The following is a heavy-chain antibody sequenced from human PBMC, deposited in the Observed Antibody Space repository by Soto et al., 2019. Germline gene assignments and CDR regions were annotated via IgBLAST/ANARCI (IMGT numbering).Heavy chain of an antibody. CDR1: GGTFSSYA. CDR3: VLGNSSDFPQGYRDY. CDR2: IIPIFGTA. V-gene: IGHV1-69*13. Sequence: SVKVSCKASGGTFSSYAISWVRQAPGQGLEWMGGIIPIFGTANYAQKFQGRVTITADESTSTAYMELSSLRSEDTAVYYCVLGNSSDFPQGYRDYGGREALVTVAS. J-gene: IGHJ4*02. D-gene: IGHD6-6*01.